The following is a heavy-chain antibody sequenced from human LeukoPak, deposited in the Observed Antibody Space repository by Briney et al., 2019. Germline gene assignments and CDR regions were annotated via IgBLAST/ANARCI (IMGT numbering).Heavy chain of an antibody. J-gene: IGHJ4*02. V-gene: IGHV4-59*08. Sequence: SETLSLTCTVSGGSISGYYWSWIRQPPGKGLEWIGFISYSGGTNYNPSLKSRVTISVDTSKNQFSLKLNSVTAADTAVYYCARHGRSYTFDYWGQGTLVTVSS. CDR3: ARHGRSYTFDY. D-gene: IGHD1-26*01. CDR1: GGSISGYY. CDR2: ISYSGGT.